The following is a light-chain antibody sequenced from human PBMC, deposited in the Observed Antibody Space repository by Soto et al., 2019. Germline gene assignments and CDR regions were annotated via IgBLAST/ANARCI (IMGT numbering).Light chain of an antibody. CDR3: QPYDTSPRT. V-gene: IGKV3-20*01. CDR1: QSVSSNY. J-gene: IGKJ1*01. Sequence: EVMLTQSPGTLSLSPGERATLSCRASQSVSSNYLAWYQQKSGQAPRLLIYGASNRATGIQDRVSGSGSGTDFTLTSRRLEPEDFAVYYCQPYDTSPRTFGQGTKVEFK. CDR2: GAS.